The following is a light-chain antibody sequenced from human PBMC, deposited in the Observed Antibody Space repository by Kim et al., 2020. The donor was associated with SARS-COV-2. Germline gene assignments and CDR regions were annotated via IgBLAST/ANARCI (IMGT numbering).Light chain of an antibody. CDR2: GPT. CDR3: QQSFIPPYT. V-gene: IGKV1-39*01. CDR1: QSIGTY. J-gene: IGKJ2*01. Sequence: ASVGDRITITCRASQSIGTYLHWYQQKPGKAPNILIYGPTSLESGVPFRFRGSGSGTDFTLTITSLQLEDLGTYYCQQSFIPPYTFGQGTKVDIK.